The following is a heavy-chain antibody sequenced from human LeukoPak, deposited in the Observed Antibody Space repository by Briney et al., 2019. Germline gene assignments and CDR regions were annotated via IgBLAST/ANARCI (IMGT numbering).Heavy chain of an antibody. Sequence: PGRSLRLSCAASGFTFDDYTMHWVRQAPGKGLEWVSGISWNSGSIGYADSVKGRFTISRDNAKNSLYLQMNSLRAEDTALYYCAKSGVVVNYMDVWGKGTTVTVSS. V-gene: IGHV3-9*01. CDR2: ISWNSGSI. CDR3: AKSGVVVNYMDV. D-gene: IGHD2-2*01. J-gene: IGHJ6*03. CDR1: GFTFDDYT.